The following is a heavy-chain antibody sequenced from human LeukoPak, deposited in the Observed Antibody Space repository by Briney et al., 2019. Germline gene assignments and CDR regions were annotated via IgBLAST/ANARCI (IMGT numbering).Heavy chain of an antibody. CDR2: INLNGNVN. D-gene: IGHD3-10*01. CDR3: AKGVYGSRTTSFADY. CDR1: GFTFSSYW. V-gene: IGHV3-7*01. J-gene: IGHJ4*02. Sequence: GGSLRLSCAASGFTFSSYWMNWARQAPGKGLEWVASINLNGNVNYYVDSVKGRFTISRDNSKNTLYLQMNSLRVEDTAVYYCAKGVYGSRTTSFADYWGQGTLVTVSS.